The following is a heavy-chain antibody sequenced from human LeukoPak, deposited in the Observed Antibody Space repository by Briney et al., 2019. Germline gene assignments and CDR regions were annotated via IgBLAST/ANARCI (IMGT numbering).Heavy chain of an antibody. CDR1: GGSISSSSFY. CDR3: ATSKLGYCSGGSCYSPAFDI. Sequence: SETLSLTCTVSGGSISSSSFYWGWIRQPPGRGLEWIGSIYYSGSTSYNPSLKSRVTISVDTSKNQFSLKLSSVTAADTAVYYCATSKLGYCSGGSCYSPAFDIWGQGTMVTVSS. CDR2: IYYSGST. D-gene: IGHD2-15*01. J-gene: IGHJ3*02. V-gene: IGHV4-39*07.